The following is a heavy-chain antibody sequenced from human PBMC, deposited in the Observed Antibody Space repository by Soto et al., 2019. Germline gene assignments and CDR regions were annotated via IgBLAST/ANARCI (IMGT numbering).Heavy chain of an antibody. Sequence: GASLRLSCAPSGFTVSSYSMNWVRQTQGKGLEWVSYISSSSSTIYYADSVKGRFTISRDNAKNSLYLQMNSLRAEDTAVYYCARDYSSYGPFDYWGQGTLVTVS. CDR1: GFTVSSYS. CDR3: ARDYSSYGPFDY. V-gene: IGHV3-48*01. CDR2: ISSSSSTI. J-gene: IGHJ4*02. D-gene: IGHD5-18*01.